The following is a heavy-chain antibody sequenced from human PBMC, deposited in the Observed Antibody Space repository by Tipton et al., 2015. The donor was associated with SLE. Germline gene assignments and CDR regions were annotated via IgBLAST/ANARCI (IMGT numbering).Heavy chain of an antibody. V-gene: IGHV4-38-2*01. J-gene: IGHJ2*01. Sequence: TLSLTCAVSGYSTSSGYYWGWIRQPPGKGLEWIGSIYHSGSTYYNPSLKSRVTISVDTSKNQFSLKLSSVTAADTAVYYCARQDIVVVVAATPGWYFDLWGRGTLVTVSS. CDR3: ARQDIVVVVAATPGWYFDL. CDR1: GYSTSSGYY. D-gene: IGHD2-15*01. CDR2: IYHSGST.